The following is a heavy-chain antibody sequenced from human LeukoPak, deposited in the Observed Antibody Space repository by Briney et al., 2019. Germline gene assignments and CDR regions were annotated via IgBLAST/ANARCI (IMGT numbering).Heavy chain of an antibody. Sequence: SETLSLTCAISDDSFSSHYWTWIRQPPGKGLEWIGYISYIGSTNYNPSLKSRVTISIDTSKNQFSLKLSSVTAADTAVYFCARDLVTVTKGFDIWGQGTMVSVSS. D-gene: IGHD4-17*01. J-gene: IGHJ3*02. CDR3: ARDLVTVTKGFDI. CDR2: ISYIGST. CDR1: DDSFSSHY. V-gene: IGHV4-59*11.